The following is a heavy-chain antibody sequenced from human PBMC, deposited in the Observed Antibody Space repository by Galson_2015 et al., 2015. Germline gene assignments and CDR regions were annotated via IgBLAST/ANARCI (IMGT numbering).Heavy chain of an antibody. J-gene: IGHJ5*02. CDR3: AREEQQLVQGNWFDP. Sequence: SVKVSCKASGYTFTGYYMHWVRQAPGQGLEWMGRINPNSGGTNYAQKFQGRVTMTRDTSISTAYMELSRLRSDDTAVYYCAREEQQLVQGNWFDPWGQGTLVTVSS. V-gene: IGHV1-2*06. D-gene: IGHD6-13*01. CDR1: GYTFTGYY. CDR2: INPNSGGT.